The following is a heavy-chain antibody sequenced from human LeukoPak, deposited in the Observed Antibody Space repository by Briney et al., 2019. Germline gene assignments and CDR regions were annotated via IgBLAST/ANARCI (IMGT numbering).Heavy chain of an antibody. CDR1: GGPISSYY. D-gene: IGHD4-17*01. CDR3: ARLYGDYSTYFDY. V-gene: IGHV4-59*01. CDR2: IYYSGST. J-gene: IGHJ4*02. Sequence: SETLSLTCTVSGGPISSYYWSWIRQPPGKGLEWIGYIYYSGSTNYNPSLKSRVTISVDTSKNQFSLKLSSVTAADTAVYYCARLYGDYSTYFDYWGQGTLVTVSS.